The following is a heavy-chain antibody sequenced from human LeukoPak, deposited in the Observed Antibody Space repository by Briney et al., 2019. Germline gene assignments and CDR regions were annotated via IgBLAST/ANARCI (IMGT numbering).Heavy chain of an antibody. CDR2: IHYTGST. Sequence: SETLSLTCTVSGGSISSSSYYWGWIRQPPGKGLECIGYIHYTGSTNYNPSLKSRVTISVETSKNQFSLKLKSVTAADTAVYYCARGGYYGSGNDFRFDPWGQGTLVTVSS. CDR1: GGSISSSSYY. CDR3: ARGGYYGSGNDFRFDP. D-gene: IGHD3-10*01. J-gene: IGHJ5*02. V-gene: IGHV4-61*05.